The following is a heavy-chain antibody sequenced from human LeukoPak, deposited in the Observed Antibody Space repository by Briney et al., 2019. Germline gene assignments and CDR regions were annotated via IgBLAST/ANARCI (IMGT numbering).Heavy chain of an antibody. CDR1: GGTFSSYA. Sequence: VASVKVSCKASGGTFSSYAISWVRQAPGQGLEWMGWINPNSGGTNYAQKFQGRVTMTRDTSISTAYMELSRLRSDDTAVYYCARDPTIFGVLYYFDYWGQGTLVTVSS. V-gene: IGHV1-2*02. CDR3: ARDPTIFGVLYYFDY. CDR2: INPNSGGT. J-gene: IGHJ4*02. D-gene: IGHD3-3*01.